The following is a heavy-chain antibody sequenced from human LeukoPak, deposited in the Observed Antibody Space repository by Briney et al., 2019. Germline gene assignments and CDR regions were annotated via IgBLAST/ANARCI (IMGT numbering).Heavy chain of an antibody. J-gene: IGHJ4*02. CDR1: GFTFSSYA. CDR3: AREEGPYVVSSTYFDY. D-gene: IGHD2-2*01. Sequence: PGGSLRLSCAASGFTFSSYAMSWVRQAPGKGLEWVSGISGSVGSTYYADSVKGRFTISTDNSKNTLYLQMNSLRAEDTAVYYCAREEGPYVVSSTYFDYWGQGTLVTVSS. V-gene: IGHV3-23*01. CDR2: ISGSVGST.